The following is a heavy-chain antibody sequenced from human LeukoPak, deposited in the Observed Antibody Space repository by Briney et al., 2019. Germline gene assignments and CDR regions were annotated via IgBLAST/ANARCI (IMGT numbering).Heavy chain of an antibody. D-gene: IGHD2-2*02. CDR3: ARDRYCSSTSCYTRNWFDP. V-gene: IGHV1-3*01. CDR1: GYTFTSYA. Sequence: GASVKVSCKASGYTFTSYAMHWVRQAPGQTLEWLGWINAGNGNTKYSQKFQGRVTITRDTSASTAYMELSSLRSEDTAVYYCARDRYCSSTSCYTRNWFDPWGQGTLVTVSS. J-gene: IGHJ5*02. CDR2: INAGNGNT.